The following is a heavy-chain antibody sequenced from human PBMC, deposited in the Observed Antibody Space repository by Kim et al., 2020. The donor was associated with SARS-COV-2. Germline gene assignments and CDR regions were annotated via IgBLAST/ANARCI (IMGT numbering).Heavy chain of an antibody. Sequence: SETLSLTCTVSGGSISSYYWSWIRQPPGKGLEWIGYIYYSGSTNYNPSLKSRVTISVDTSKNQVSLKLSSVTAADTAVYYCARREYYGSGSYSSSYYGMDVWGQGTTVTVSS. D-gene: IGHD3-10*01. CDR2: IYYSGST. CDR1: GGSISSYY. V-gene: IGHV4-59*08. CDR3: ARREYYGSGSYSSSYYGMDV. J-gene: IGHJ6*02.